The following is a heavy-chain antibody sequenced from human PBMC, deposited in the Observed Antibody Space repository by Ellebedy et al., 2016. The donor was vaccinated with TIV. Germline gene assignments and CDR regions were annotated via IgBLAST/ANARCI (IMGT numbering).Heavy chain of an antibody. Sequence: PGGSLRLSCAASGFTFSSYDMNWVRQAPGKGLEWVSSISSSSSYIYYADSVKGRFTISRDNTKNSLYLQMNSLRAEDTAVYFCARENGYYFDYWGQGTLVIVSS. CDR3: ARENGYYFDY. D-gene: IGHD6-25*01. V-gene: IGHV3-21*01. CDR1: GFTFSSYD. J-gene: IGHJ4*02. CDR2: ISSSSSYI.